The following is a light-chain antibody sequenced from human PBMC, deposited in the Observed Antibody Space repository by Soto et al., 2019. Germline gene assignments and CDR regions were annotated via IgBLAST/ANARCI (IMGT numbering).Light chain of an antibody. CDR3: QSYDSSNHGV. CDR1: SGSIASNY. J-gene: IGLJ3*02. CDR2: EDN. Sequence: NFMLTQPHSVSESPGKTVTISCTRSSGSIASNYVQWYRQRPGTAPTTVCYEDNQRASGVPDRLSGSIDRSSNSASLTISGLKTEDEADYCCQSYDSSNHGVFGGGTKLTVL. V-gene: IGLV6-57*03.